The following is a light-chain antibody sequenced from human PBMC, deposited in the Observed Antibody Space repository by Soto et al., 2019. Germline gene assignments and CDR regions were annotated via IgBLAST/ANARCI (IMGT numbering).Light chain of an antibody. CDR3: CSYGGGRTPLG. CDR1: SSNIGAGYD. J-gene: IGLJ2*01. Sequence: QSVLTQPPSVSGAPGQRVTISCSGSSSNIGAGYDAHWYQQLPGAAPKLLIFDNTNRPSGVPDRFSGSKSGASASLAISGLQAEDEADYYCCSYGGGRTPLGFGGGTKVTVL. CDR2: DNT. V-gene: IGLV1-40*01.